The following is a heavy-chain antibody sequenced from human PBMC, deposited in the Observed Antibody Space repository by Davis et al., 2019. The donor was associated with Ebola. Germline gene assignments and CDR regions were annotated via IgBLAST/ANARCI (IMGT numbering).Heavy chain of an antibody. CDR2: MNPNSGNT. Sequence: AASVKVSCRASGYTFTSYDINWVRQATGQGLEWMGWMNPNSGNTGYAQKLQGRVTMTTDTSTSTAYMELSRLRSDDTAVYYCARNRYNQYGMDVWGQGTTVTVSS. J-gene: IGHJ6*02. CDR1: GYTFTSYD. CDR3: ARNRYNQYGMDV. V-gene: IGHV1-8*01. D-gene: IGHD1-14*01.